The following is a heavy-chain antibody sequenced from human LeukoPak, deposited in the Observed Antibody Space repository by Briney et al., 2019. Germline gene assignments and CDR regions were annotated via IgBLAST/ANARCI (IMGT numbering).Heavy chain of an antibody. J-gene: IGHJ3*02. CDR2: IIPIFGTA. CDR3: GTAAMYRGYAFDI. D-gene: IGHD2-2*01. Sequence: SVKVSCKASGGTFSSYAISWVRQAPGQGLEWMGGIIPIFGTANYAQKFQGRVTITADESTSTACMELSSLRSEDTAVYYCGTAAMYRGYAFDIWGQGKMVTVSS. CDR1: GGTFSSYA. V-gene: IGHV1-69*13.